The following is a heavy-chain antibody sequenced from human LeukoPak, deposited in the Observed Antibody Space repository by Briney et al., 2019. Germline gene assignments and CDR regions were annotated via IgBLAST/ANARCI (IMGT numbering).Heavy chain of an antibody. Sequence: ASVKVSCKVSGYTLTELSMHWVRQAPGKGLEWMGGFDPEDGETIYAQKFQGRVTITRDTSASTAYMELSSLRSEDTAVYYCARDPLTWIPTSFDYWGQGTLVTISS. V-gene: IGHV1-24*01. D-gene: IGHD5-18*01. CDR1: GYTLTELS. J-gene: IGHJ4*02. CDR3: ARDPLTWIPTSFDY. CDR2: FDPEDGET.